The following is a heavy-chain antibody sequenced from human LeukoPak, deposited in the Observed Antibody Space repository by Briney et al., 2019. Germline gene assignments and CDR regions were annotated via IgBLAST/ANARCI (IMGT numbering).Heavy chain of an antibody. CDR2: ISSGRTI. CDR1: GFTFSGYG. Sequence: GGSLRLSCAASGFTFSGYGMNWVRQAPGKGLEWVSYISSGRTIYYADSVKGRFTISRDNAKNSLYLQMNSLRAEDTAVYYCARLYSSSSGKAFDIWGQGTMVTVSS. CDR3: ARLYSSSSGKAFDI. D-gene: IGHD6-6*01. V-gene: IGHV3-69-1*02. J-gene: IGHJ3*02.